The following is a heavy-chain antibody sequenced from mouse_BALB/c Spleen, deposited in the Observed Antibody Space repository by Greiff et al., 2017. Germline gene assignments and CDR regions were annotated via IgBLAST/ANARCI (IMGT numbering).Heavy chain of an antibody. Sequence: VQGVESGPGLVAPSQSLSITCTVSGFSLTDYGVSWIRQPPGKGLEWLGVIWGGGSTYYNSALKSRLSISKDNSKSQVFLKMNSLQTDDTARYYCARVGSREAHFDYWGQGTTLTVSS. CDR2: IWGGGST. CDR1: GFSLTDYG. J-gene: IGHJ2*01. D-gene: IGHD1-1*01. V-gene: IGHV2-6-5*01. CDR3: ARVGSREAHFDY.